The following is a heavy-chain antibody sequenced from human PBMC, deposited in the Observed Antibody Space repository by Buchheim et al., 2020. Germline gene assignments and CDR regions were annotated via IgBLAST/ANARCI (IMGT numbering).Heavy chain of an antibody. V-gene: IGHV5-51*01. CDR3: ARQSIAVAGFYYYGMDV. Sequence: EVQLVQSRVEVKKPGESLKISCKGSGYSFTSYWIAWVRQMPGKGLEWMGIIYPGDSDTRYSPSFEGQVTISADKSISTDYLEWSSLKAADTAMYYCARQSIAVAGFYYYGMDVWGQGTT. CDR1: GYSFTSYW. CDR2: IYPGDSDT. D-gene: IGHD6-19*01. J-gene: IGHJ6*02.